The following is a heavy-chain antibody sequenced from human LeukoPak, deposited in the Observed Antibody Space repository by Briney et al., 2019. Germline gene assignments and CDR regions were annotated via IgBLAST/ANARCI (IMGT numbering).Heavy chain of an antibody. CDR1: GGTFSSYA. V-gene: IGHV1-69*05. CDR3: AREDIVLMVYGSYFDY. J-gene: IGHJ4*02. Sequence: SVKVSCKASGGTFSSYAISWVRQAPGQGLEWMGRIIHIFGTANYAQKFQGRVTITTDESTSTAYMELSSLRSEDTAVYYCAREDIVLMVYGSYFDYWGQGTLVTVSS. D-gene: IGHD2-8*01. CDR2: IIHIFGTA.